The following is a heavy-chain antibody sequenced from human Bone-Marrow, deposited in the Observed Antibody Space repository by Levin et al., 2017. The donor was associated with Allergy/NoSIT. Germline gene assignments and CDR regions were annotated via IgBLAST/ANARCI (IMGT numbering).Heavy chain of an antibody. CDR3: ARAAYTPYNSGSYYWFGP. J-gene: IGHJ5*02. D-gene: IGHD3-10*01. CDR2: ISHSGYT. V-gene: IGHV4-30-4*07. Sequence: LAWLGSISHSGYTHYNPSLESRLVISVDSSKNQFSLNLTSVTAADTARYYCARAAYTPYNSGSYYWFGPWGQGTLVTVSS.